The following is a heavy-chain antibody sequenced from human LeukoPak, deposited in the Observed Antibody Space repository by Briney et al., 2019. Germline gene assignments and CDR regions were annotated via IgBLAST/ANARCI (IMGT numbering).Heavy chain of an antibody. V-gene: IGHV3-48*03. Sequence: GGSLRLSCAASGFTFSSYEMNWVRQAPGKGLEWVSYISSSGSTIYYADSVKGRFTISRDNAKNSLYLQMNSLRAEDTAVYYCASPPFIAVAGGYWGQGTLVTVSS. CDR1: GFTFSSYE. CDR3: ASPPFIAVAGGY. D-gene: IGHD6-19*01. CDR2: ISSSGSTI. J-gene: IGHJ4*02.